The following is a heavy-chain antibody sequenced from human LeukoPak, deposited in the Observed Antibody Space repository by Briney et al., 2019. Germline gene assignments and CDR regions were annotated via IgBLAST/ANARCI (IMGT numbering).Heavy chain of an antibody. V-gene: IGHV3-23*01. CDR2: ISSSGSGGST. CDR3: AKDLKVGSIYPGTFDI. J-gene: IGHJ3*02. Sequence: GGSLRLSCVASGFTFTNAWTTWVRQAPGKGLEWVSSISSSGSGGSTYYADSVKGRFTISRDSSKNSLYLQMNSLRAEDTAVYYCAKDLKVGSIYPGTFDIWGQGTMVTASS. D-gene: IGHD1-26*01. CDR1: GFTFTNAW.